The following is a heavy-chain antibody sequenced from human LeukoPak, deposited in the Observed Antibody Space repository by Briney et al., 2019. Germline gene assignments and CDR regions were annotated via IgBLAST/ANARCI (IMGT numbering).Heavy chain of an antibody. D-gene: IGHD2-21*01. V-gene: IGHV1-3*01. CDR1: GYTFSNYA. CDR2: INAGNGDT. J-gene: IGHJ4*02. CDR3: ARGIWSDHLLAYFLDS. Sequence: GASVKVSCKASGYTFSNYAIHWVRQAPGQGLEWVGWINAGNGDTKYSQNLQGRVTITRDTSASIVYMELSSLRSEDTAVYYCARGIWSDHLLAYFLDSWGQGTLVTVSS.